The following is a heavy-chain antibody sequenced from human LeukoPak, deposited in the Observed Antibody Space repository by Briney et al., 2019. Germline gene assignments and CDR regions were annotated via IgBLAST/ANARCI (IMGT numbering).Heavy chain of an antibody. Sequence: PGWSLRLSCAASGFTFRSYWMSWVRQAPGKGLEWVANIKQDGSEKYYVDSVKGRFIISRDNAKNSLYLQMNSLRAEDTAVYYCARKGLPDYWGQGTLVTVSS. CDR2: IKQDGSEK. CDR3: ARKGLPDY. CDR1: GFTFRSYW. J-gene: IGHJ4*02. V-gene: IGHV3-7*01.